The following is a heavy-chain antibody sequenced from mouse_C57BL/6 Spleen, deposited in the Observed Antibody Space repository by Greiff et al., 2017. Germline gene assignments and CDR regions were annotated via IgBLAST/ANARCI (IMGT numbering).Heavy chain of an antibody. CDR1: GYTFTDYE. CDR3: TTSMYYYGPCWFAY. D-gene: IGHD1-1*01. Sequence: VQLVESGAELVRPGASVTLSCKASGYTFTDYEMHWVKQTPVHGLEWIGAIDPETGGTAYNQKFKGKAILTADKSSSTAYMELRSLTSEDSAVYYCTTSMYYYGPCWFAYWGQGTLVTVSA. J-gene: IGHJ3*01. V-gene: IGHV1-15*01. CDR2: IDPETGGT.